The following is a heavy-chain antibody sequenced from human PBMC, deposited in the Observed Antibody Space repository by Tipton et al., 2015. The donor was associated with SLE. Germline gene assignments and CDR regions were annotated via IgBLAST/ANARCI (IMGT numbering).Heavy chain of an antibody. Sequence: SLRLSCAASGFTFSSYAMSWVRQAPGKGLEWVSVIYSGGSTYYAGSVKGRFTISRDNSKNTLYLQMNSLRAEDTAVYYCAGGYYYGSGSSLGYWGQGTLVTVSS. CDR3: AGGYYYGSGSSLGY. V-gene: IGHV3-23*03. CDR1: GFTFSSYA. D-gene: IGHD3-10*01. CDR2: IYSGGST. J-gene: IGHJ4*02.